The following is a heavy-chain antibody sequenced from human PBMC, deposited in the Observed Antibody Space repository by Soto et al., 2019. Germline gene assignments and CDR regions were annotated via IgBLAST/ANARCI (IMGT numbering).Heavy chain of an antibody. CDR2: IIPIFGTA. CDR1: GGTFSSYA. D-gene: IGHD2-2*01. J-gene: IGHJ6*02. Sequence: QVQLVPSGAEVKKPGSSVKVSCNASGGTFSSYAISWVRQAPGQGLEWMGWIIPIFGTANYAQKFQGRVTITADKSTSTDYMELRRLRSEDTAVYYCASPALWVVTADRRGAYYYGMDVWGQGTTVTVSS. V-gene: IGHV1-69*06. CDR3: ASPALWVVTADRRGAYYYGMDV.